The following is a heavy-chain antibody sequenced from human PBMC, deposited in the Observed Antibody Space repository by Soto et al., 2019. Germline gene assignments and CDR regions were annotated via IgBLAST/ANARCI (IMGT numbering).Heavy chain of an antibody. V-gene: IGHV2-5*02. Sequence: QITLKESGPTLVKPTQTLTLTCTFSGFSLSTSGVGVGWIRQPPGKALEWLALIYWDDDKRYSPSLKSRLTITKDTSKNQVVLTMTNMDPVDTATDYCAQTPGYCSGGSCPAGAFDSWGQGTMVTVSS. D-gene: IGHD2-15*01. CDR3: AQTPGYCSGGSCPAGAFDS. CDR1: GFSLSTSGVG. J-gene: IGHJ3*02. CDR2: IYWDDDK.